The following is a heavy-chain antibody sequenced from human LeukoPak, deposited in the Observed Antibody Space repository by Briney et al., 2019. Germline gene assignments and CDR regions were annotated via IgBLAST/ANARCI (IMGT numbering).Heavy chain of an antibody. CDR3: ARGYDFWSGYSFDY. CDR2: IHGSSGST. Sequence: PGGSLRLSCAASGFTFSNYGMSWVRQASGKGLEWVSGIHGSSGSTYYADSVKGRSTISRDNSKNTLYLQMNSLRAEDTAVYYCARGYDFWSGYSFDYWGQGTLVTVSS. V-gene: IGHV3-23*01. CDR1: GFTFSNYG. J-gene: IGHJ4*02. D-gene: IGHD3-3*01.